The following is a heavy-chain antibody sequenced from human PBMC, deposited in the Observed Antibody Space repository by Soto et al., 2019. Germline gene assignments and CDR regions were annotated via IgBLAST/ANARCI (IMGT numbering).Heavy chain of an antibody. D-gene: IGHD6-19*01. Sequence: QVQRVQSGAEVKKPGSSVKVSGKASGGTFSSYAISWVRQAPGQGLEWMGGIIPIFGTANYAQKFQGRVTITADKSTSTAYMELSSLRSEDTAVYYCARELLGSGWYSPRHFDYWGQGTLVTVSS. CDR3: ARELLGSGWYSPRHFDY. CDR1: GGTFSSYA. J-gene: IGHJ4*02. CDR2: IIPIFGTA. V-gene: IGHV1-69*06.